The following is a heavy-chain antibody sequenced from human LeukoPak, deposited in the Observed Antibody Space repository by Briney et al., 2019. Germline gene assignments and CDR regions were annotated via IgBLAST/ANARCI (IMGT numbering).Heavy chain of an antibody. V-gene: IGHV4-34*01. CDR1: GGSFSGYY. J-gene: IGHJ6*04. CDR3: ARDCSSTSCSAYYYFMDV. CDR2: INHSGST. D-gene: IGHD2-2*01. Sequence: PSETLSLTCAVYGGSFSGYYWSWIRQPPGKGLEWIGEINHSGSTNYNPSLKSRVTMSVDTSKNQFSLKLSSVTAADTAVYYCARDCSSTSCSAYYYFMDVWGKGTTVTVSS.